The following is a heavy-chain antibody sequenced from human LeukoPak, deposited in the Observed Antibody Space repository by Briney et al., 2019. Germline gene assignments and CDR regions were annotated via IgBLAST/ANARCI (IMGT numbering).Heavy chain of an antibody. V-gene: IGHV1-2*02. D-gene: IGHD6-19*01. J-gene: IGHJ4*02. CDR1: GYTFTVYY. Sequence: ASVNVSCMASGYTFTVYYMHWVRQAPGQGLEWMGWINPNSGGTNYAQKFQGRVTMTRDTSISTAYMEVSRLTSDDTAVYYCARDVAGTGDYWGQGTLVTVSS. CDR2: INPNSGGT. CDR3: ARDVAGTGDY.